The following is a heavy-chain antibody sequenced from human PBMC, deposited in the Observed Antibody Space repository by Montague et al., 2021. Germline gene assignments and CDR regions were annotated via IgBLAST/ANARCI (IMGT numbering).Heavy chain of an antibody. Sequence: SETLSLTCTVSSGSIFHAHWIWVRQPPGKGLEWLGSMFYGGTTSTNPSLKSRVTMSIDTSTNQFSLKLSFVTAADTAVYYCAKRDYFVSGTSYKGFDPWGQGILVTVSS. CDR2: MFYGGTT. V-gene: IGHV4-59*08. J-gene: IGHJ5*02. CDR3: AKRDYFVSGTSYKGFDP. D-gene: IGHD3-10*01. CDR1: SGSIFHAH.